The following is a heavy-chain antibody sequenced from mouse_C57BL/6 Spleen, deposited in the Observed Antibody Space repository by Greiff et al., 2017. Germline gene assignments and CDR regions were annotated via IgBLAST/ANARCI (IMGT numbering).Heavy chain of an antibody. D-gene: IGHD1-1*01. V-gene: IGHV1-81*01. CDR3: ARSGSDYYGSRLFDY. CDR1: GYTFTSYG. Sequence: VQLQQSGAELARPGASVKLSCKASGYTFTSYGISWVKQRTGQGLEWIGEIYPRSGNTYYNEKFKGKATLTADKSSSTAYMELRSLTSEDSAVYFCARSGSDYYGSRLFDYWGQGTTLTVSS. J-gene: IGHJ2*01. CDR2: IYPRSGNT.